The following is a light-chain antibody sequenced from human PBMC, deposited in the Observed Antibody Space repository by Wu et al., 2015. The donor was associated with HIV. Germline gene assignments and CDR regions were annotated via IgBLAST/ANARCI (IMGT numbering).Light chain of an antibody. V-gene: IGKV3D-20*02. CDR1: QSLGANY. CDR3: QQRSSWPLT. J-gene: IGKJ5*01. Sequence: EIVLTQSPGTLSLSPGERATLSCRASQSLGANYLAWYQQKPGQAPRLPIFQTSRRATDIPDRFSGSGSGTDFTLTINSLEPEDFAVYFCQQRSSWPLTFGQGTRLEIK. CDR2: QTS.